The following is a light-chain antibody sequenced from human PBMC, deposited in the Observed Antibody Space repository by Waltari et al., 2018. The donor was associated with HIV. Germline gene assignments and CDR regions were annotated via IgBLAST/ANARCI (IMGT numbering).Light chain of an antibody. CDR3: SSYTSSDTVV. V-gene: IGLV2-14*01. J-gene: IGLJ2*01. Sequence: QSALTQPASVSGSPGQSISISCTGTSSDVGGYNAVSWYQQHPAKAPKLVILEVSNRPSGVSNRFAGAKSGNSASLTISGLQAEDEAYYDCSSYTSSDTVVFGGGTKVTVL. CDR1: SSDVGGYNA. CDR2: EVS.